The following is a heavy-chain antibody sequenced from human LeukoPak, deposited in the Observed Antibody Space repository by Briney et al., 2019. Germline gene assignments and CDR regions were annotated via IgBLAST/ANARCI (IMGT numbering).Heavy chain of an antibody. CDR1: GFTFSSYW. J-gene: IGHJ6*02. Sequence: GSLRLSCAASGFTFSSYWMSWVRQAPGKGLEWVANINQDGGEIYYVDSVKGRFTISRDNTKNSLYLQMNSLRVEDTGVYYCARDGYYSSGFFYGMDVWGRGTTVTVSS. CDR3: ARDGYYSSGFFYGMDV. D-gene: IGHD6-19*01. V-gene: IGHV3-7*01. CDR2: INQDGGEI.